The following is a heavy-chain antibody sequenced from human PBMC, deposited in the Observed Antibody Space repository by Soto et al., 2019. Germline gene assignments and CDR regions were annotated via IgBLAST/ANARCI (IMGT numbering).Heavy chain of an antibody. D-gene: IGHD6-13*01. CDR2: IWYDGSNK. V-gene: IGHV3-33*01. J-gene: IGHJ3*02. CDR1: GFTFSNFG. CDR3: ARETATGSDAFDI. Sequence: QVQLVESVGGVVQPGRSLRLSCAASGFTFSNFGMHWVRQAPGKGLEWVAVIWYDGSNKYYAESVKGQFTISRDNSKNTLYLEMNSLRVEDTAVYYCARETATGSDAFDIWGQGTMVTVSS.